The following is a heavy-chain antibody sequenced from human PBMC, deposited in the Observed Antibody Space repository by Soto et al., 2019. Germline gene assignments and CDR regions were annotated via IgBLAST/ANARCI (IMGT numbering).Heavy chain of an antibody. J-gene: IGHJ2*01. CDR1: GGSFSGYY. V-gene: IGHV4-34*01. Sequence: SETLSLTCAVYGGSFSGYYWSWIRQPPGRGLEWIGEINHSGSTNYNPSLKSRVTISVDMSKNQFSLKLSSVTAADTAVYYCARRGRAAAGNWYFDLWGRGTLVTVS. CDR2: INHSGST. D-gene: IGHD6-13*01. CDR3: ARRGRAAAGNWYFDL.